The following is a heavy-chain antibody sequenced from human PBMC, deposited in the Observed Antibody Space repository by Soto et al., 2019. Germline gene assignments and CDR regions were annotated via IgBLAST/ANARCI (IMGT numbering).Heavy chain of an antibody. D-gene: IGHD6-19*01. CDR2: IIPIFGTT. CDR1: GGTFSSHA. CDR3: ARPSSSSALRISYYYVIDV. Sequence: QVQLVQSGAEVKKPGSSVKVSCKASGGTFSSHAISWVRQAPGQGLEWMGGIIPIFGTTNYAQKFQVRVTITADESTSTAVMELSSHRSEDTAVYYCARPSSSSALRISYYYVIDVWGQGTTVTISS. J-gene: IGHJ6*02. V-gene: IGHV1-69*01.